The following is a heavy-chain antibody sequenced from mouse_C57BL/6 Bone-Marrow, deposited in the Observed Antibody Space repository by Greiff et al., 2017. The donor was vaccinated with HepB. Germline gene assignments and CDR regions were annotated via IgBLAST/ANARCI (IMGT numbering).Heavy chain of an antibody. CDR2: ISSGSSTI. CDR1: GFTFSDYG. V-gene: IGHV5-17*01. CDR3: ARKPVYYYGSRYWYFDV. J-gene: IGHJ1*03. D-gene: IGHD1-1*01. Sequence: EVKLMESGGGLVKPGGSLKLSCVASGFTFSDYGMHWVRQAPEKGLEWVAYISSGSSTIYYADTVKGRFTISRDNAKNTLFLQMTSLRSEDTAMYYCARKPVYYYGSRYWYFDVWGTGTTVTVSS.